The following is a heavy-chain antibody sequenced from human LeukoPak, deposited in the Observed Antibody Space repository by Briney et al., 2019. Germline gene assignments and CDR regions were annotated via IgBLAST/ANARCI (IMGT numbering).Heavy chain of an antibody. J-gene: IGHJ6*03. CDR3: TRGGAVLGIGYYYYYMDV. CDR1: GGFIINGKW. CDR2: ISHSGSP. Sequence: SETLSLTCGVSGGFIINGKWWSWVRQPPGKGLEWIGEISHSGSPNYNPSLKSRVTMSVDTSKNQFSLKLRSVTAADTAVYYCTRGGAVLGIGYYYYYMDVWGKGTTVTVSS. D-gene: IGHD7-27*01. V-gene: IGHV4/OR15-8*01.